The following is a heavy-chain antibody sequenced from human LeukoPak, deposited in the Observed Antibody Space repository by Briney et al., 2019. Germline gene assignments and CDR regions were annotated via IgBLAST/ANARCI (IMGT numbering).Heavy chain of an antibody. V-gene: IGHV3-48*03. D-gene: IGHD2-15*01. CDR2: ISSSGSTI. J-gene: IGHJ4*02. CDR3: ARNPYCSGGSCYVLHTYYFDY. CDR1: GFTFSSYE. Sequence: GGSLRLSCAASGFTFSSYEMNWVRQAPGKGLEWVSYISSSGSTIYYADSVKGRFTISRDNAKNSLYLQMNSLRAEDTAVYYCARNPYCSGGSCYVLHTYYFDYWGQGTLVTVSS.